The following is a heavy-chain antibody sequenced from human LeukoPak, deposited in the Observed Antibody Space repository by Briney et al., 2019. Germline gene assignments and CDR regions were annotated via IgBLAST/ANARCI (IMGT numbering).Heavy chain of an antibody. Sequence: GSLRLSCAGSGLTFSSYAMSWVRQAPGKGLEWVSAISGSGGSTYYADSVKGRFTISRDNSKNTLYLQMNSLRAEDTAVYYCAKDFGDRYDSSGYYYYFDYWGQGTLVTVSS. J-gene: IGHJ4*02. CDR2: ISGSGGST. D-gene: IGHD3-22*01. CDR3: AKDFGDRYDSSGYYYYFDY. CDR1: GLTFSSYA. V-gene: IGHV3-23*01.